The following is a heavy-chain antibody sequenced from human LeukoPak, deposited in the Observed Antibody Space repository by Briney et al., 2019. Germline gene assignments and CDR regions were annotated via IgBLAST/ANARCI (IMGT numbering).Heavy chain of an antibody. Sequence: ASVKVSCKASGFTFTTYVSWVRQAPGQGLEWMGWIRGDNGATFYAHELRGRLTMTTDTSTSTVYMELRRLKSDDTAIYYCTRDQATFDIWGQGTMLTVTS. V-gene: IGHV1-18*01. J-gene: IGHJ3*02. CDR3: TRDQATFDI. CDR1: GFTFTTYV. CDR2: IRGDNGAT.